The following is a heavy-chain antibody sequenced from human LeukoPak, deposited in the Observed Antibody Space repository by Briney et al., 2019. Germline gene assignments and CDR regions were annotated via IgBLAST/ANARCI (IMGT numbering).Heavy chain of an antibody. CDR3: ARKQGGYGSGSYYAYYYYYMDV. Sequence: PGRSLRLSCAASGFTFSSYGMHWVRQAPGKGLEWVAVISYDGSNKYYADSVKGRFTISRDNSKNTLYLQMNSLRAEDTAVYYCARKQGGYGSGSYYAYYYYYMDVWGKGTTVTVSS. V-gene: IGHV3-30*03. J-gene: IGHJ6*03. CDR1: GFTFSSYG. D-gene: IGHD3-10*01. CDR2: ISYDGSNK.